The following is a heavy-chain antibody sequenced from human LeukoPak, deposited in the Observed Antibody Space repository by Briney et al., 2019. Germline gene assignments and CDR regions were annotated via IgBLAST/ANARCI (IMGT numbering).Heavy chain of an antibody. V-gene: IGHV3-21*01. CDR2: ISSSSSYI. CDR1: GFTFSSYE. D-gene: IGHD3-22*01. CDR3: ARTYYYDSSGYFDY. J-gene: IGHJ4*02. Sequence: GGSLRLSCAASGFTFSSYEMNWVRQAPGKGREWVSSISSSSSYIYYADSVKGRFTISRDNAKNSLYLQMNSLRAEDTAVYYCARTYYYDSSGYFDYWGQGTLVTVSS.